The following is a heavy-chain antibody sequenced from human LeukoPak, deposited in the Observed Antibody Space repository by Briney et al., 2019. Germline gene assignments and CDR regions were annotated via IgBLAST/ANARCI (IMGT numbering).Heavy chain of an antibody. CDR2: TYYRSKWYN. CDR1: GGSVSSNSAA. V-gene: IGHV6-1*01. J-gene: IGHJ2*01. Sequence: SQTLSLTCAISGGSVSSNSAAWNWIRQSPSRGLEWLGRTYYRSKWYNDYAVSVKSRITINPDTSKNQFSLKLSSVTAADTAVYYCAREVASSTSFPRSLHPPQFDLWGRGTLVTVSS. D-gene: IGHD2-2*01. CDR3: AREVASSTSFPRSLHPPQFDL.